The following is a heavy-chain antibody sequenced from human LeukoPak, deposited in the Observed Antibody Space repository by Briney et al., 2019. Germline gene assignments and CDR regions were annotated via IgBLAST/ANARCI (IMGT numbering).Heavy chain of an antibody. D-gene: IGHD3-10*01. CDR2: ISAYNGNT. CDR3: ARMYYYGSGSHAYWFDP. V-gene: IGHV1-18*01. Sequence: ASVKVSCKASGYTFTSYGISWVRQAPGQGLEWMVWISAYNGNTNYAQKLQGRVTMTTDTSTSTAYMELRSLRSDDTAVYYCARMYYYGSGSHAYWFDPWGQGTLVTVSS. CDR1: GYTFTSYG. J-gene: IGHJ5*02.